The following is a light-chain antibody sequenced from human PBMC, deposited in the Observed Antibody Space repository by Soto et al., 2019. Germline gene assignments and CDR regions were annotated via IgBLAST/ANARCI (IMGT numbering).Light chain of an antibody. J-gene: IGLJ3*02. CDR1: SSNIGSNY. V-gene: IGLV1-47*01. CDR2: RNN. Sequence: QAVVTQSPSASGTPGQRVTISCSGSSSNIGSNYVYWYQQLPGTAPKLLIYRNNQRPSGVPDRFSGSKSGTSASLAISGLRSEDEADYYCAAWDDSLSEWVFGGGTKLTVL. CDR3: AAWDDSLSEWV.